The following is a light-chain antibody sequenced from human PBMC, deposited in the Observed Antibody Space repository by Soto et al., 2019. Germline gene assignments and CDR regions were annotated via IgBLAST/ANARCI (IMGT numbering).Light chain of an antibody. Sequence: EIVLTQSPATLSLSPGERATLSCRASQSVSTYLAWYQQKPGQAPRLLISDAHNRPTGIPARFSGSGAGTDFTLSISSREPEDSAVYYCQQRSNWLTFGGGTKVEIK. CDR3: QQRSNWLT. J-gene: IGKJ4*01. CDR2: DAH. V-gene: IGKV3-11*01. CDR1: QSVSTY.